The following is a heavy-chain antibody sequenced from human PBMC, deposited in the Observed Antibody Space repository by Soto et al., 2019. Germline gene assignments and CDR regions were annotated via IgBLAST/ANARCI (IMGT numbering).Heavy chain of an antibody. V-gene: IGHV1-3*01. Sequence: GASVKVSCKASGYTFTSYAMHWVRQAPGQRLEWMGWINAGNGNTKYSQKFQGRVTITRDTSASTAYMELSSLRSEDTAVYYCARDKIITGTTGYYYYGMDVWGQGTTVTVSS. J-gene: IGHJ6*02. CDR3: ARDKIITGTTGYYYYGMDV. CDR2: INAGNGNT. CDR1: GYTFTSYA. D-gene: IGHD1-7*01.